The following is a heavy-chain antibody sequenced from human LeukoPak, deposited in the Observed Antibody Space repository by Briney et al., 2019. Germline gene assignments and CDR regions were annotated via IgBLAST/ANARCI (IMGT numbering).Heavy chain of an antibody. V-gene: IGHV3-23*01. CDR2: ISGSGGST. D-gene: IGHD6-19*01. CDR1: GFTFSSYA. Sequence: GGSLRLSCAASGFTFSSYAMSWVRQAPGKGLEWVSAISGSGGSTYYADSVKGRFTISRDNSKNTPYLQMNSLRAEDTAVYYCAKGAVAETPGVDYYYGMDVWGQGTTVTVSS. CDR3: AKGAVAETPGVDYYYGMDV. J-gene: IGHJ6*02.